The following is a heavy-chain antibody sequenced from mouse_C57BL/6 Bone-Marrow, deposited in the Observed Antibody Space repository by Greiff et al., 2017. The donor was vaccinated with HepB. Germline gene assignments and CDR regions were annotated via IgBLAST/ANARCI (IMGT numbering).Heavy chain of an antibody. CDR3: VRALGGWFVF. CDR2: IRSKSNNYAT. D-gene: IGHD4-1*01. V-gene: IGHV10-1*01. Sequence: DVMLVESGGGLVQPKGSLKLSCAASGFSFNTYAMNWVRQAPGKGLEWVARIRSKSNNYATYYADSVKDRFTISRDDSESMLYLQMNNLKTEDTAMYYCVRALGGWFVFWGQETLVSVSA. CDR1: GFSFNTYA. J-gene: IGHJ3*01.